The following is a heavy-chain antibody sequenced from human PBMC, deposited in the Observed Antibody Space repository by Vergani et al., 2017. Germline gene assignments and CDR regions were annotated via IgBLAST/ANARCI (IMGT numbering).Heavy chain of an antibody. CDR2: IHTSGST. CDR3: ARGNCLGGNFYKPLFDD. CDR1: GGSINSHNYY. J-gene: IGHJ4*02. Sequence: QVQLPESGPGLVKPSQTLSLTCTVSGGSINSHNYYWSWIRQPAGKGLGGIVRIHTSGSTNYNPSLKSRVTMSEDTSKNQFSLNLTSVDSADTAVYFCARGNCLGGNFYKPLFDDWGQGILVTVSS. V-gene: IGHV4-61*02. D-gene: IGHD2-15*01.